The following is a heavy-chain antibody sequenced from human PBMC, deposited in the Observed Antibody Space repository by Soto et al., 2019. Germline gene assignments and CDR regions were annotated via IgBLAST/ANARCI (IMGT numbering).Heavy chain of an antibody. Sequence: GSLRLSCEASGFIFSPYAMHWVRQAPGKGLEWVAVISYDGTAQYYGDSVKGRFTISRDNSKNTLNLQMNSLRVEDTAVYYCAKEVGGSGWPLLYYYYYGMDVWGRGTTVTVSS. CDR2: ISYDGTAQ. J-gene: IGHJ6*01. CDR1: GFIFSPYA. CDR3: AKEVGGSGWPLLYYYYYGMDV. D-gene: IGHD6-19*01. V-gene: IGHV3-30*18.